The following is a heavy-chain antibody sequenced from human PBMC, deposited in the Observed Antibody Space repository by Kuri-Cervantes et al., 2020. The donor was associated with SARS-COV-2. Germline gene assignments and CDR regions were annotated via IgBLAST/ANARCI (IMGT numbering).Heavy chain of an antibody. J-gene: IGHJ6*03. Sequence: GESLKISCAASGFTFSSYSMNWVRQAPGKGLEWVSYISSSSTIYYADSVKGRFTISRDNAKNSLYLQMNSLRAEDTAVYYCSRTYDSSGSLYYYYMDVLGKGTTVTVSS. CDR1: GFTFSSYS. V-gene: IGHV3-48*01. D-gene: IGHD3-22*01. CDR2: ISSSSTI. CDR3: SRTYDSSGSLYYYYMDV.